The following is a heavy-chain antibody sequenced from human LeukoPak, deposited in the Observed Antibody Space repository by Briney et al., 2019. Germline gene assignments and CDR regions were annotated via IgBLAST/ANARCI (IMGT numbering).Heavy chain of an antibody. D-gene: IGHD3-10*01. J-gene: IGHJ4*02. V-gene: IGHV1-2*02. CDR2: INPNSGGT. Sequence: ASVKVSCKASGYTFTGYYMHWVRQAPGQGLEWMGWINPNSGGTNYAQKFQGRVTMTRDTSISTAYMELSRLRSDDTAVYYCARDPFGSGRSFFDYWGQGTLVTVSS. CDR3: ARDPFGSGRSFFDY. CDR1: GYTFTGYY.